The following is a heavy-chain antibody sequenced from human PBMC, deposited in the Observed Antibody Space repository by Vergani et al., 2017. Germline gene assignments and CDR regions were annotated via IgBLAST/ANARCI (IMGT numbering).Heavy chain of an antibody. J-gene: IGHJ3*02. D-gene: IGHD3-3*01. V-gene: IGHV1-24*01. CDR3: ATAMYYDFWSGYDRRAFDI. CDR2: FDPEDGET. CDR1: GYTFTELS. Sequence: QVQLVQSGAEVKKPGASVKVSCKVSGYTFTELSMHWVRQAPGKGLEWMGGFDPEDGETIYAQKFQGRVTMTEDTSTDTAYMELSSLRSEDTAVYYCATAMYYDFWSGYDRRAFDIWGQGTMVTVSS.